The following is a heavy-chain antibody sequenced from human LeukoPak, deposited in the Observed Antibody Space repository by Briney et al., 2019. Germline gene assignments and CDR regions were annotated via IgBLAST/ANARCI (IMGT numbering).Heavy chain of an antibody. D-gene: IGHD3-22*01. CDR1: GFTVSSNY. Sequence: PGGSLRLSCAASGFTVSSNYMSWVRQAPGKGLEWVSVIYSGGSTYYADSVKGRFTISRDNSKNTLCLQMNSLRAEDTAVYYCARGHHYYDSSGYLDYWGQGTLVTVSS. CDR3: ARGHHYYDSSGYLDY. V-gene: IGHV3-53*01. J-gene: IGHJ4*02. CDR2: IYSGGST.